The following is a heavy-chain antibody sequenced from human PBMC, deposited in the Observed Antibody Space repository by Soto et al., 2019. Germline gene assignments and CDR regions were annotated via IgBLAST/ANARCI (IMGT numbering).Heavy chain of an antibody. J-gene: IGHJ6*02. CDR1: GFTFSSYA. CDR2: ISYDGSNK. V-gene: IGHV3-30-3*01. Sequence: GGSLRLSCAASGFTFSSYAMHWVRQAPGKWLEWVAVISYDGSNKYYADSVKGRFTISRDNSKNTLYLQMNSLRAEDTAVYYCARDTPDIVVVPAANTGRDYYYGMDVWGQGTTVTVSS. CDR3: ARDTPDIVVVPAANTGRDYYYGMDV. D-gene: IGHD2-2*01.